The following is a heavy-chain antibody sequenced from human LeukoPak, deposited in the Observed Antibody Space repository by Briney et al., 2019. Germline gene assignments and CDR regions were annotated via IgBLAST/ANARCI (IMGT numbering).Heavy chain of an antibody. V-gene: IGHV1-69*05. D-gene: IGHD2-15*01. CDR2: IIPIFGTA. J-gene: IGHJ4*02. CDR3: ARLYCSGGSCLRLFDY. CDR1: GGTFSSYA. Sequence: GASAKVSCKASGGTFSSYAISWVRQAPGQGLEWMGGIIPIFGTANYAQKFQGRVTITTDESTSTAYMELSSLRSEDTAVYYCARLYCSGGSCLRLFDYWGQGTLVTVSS.